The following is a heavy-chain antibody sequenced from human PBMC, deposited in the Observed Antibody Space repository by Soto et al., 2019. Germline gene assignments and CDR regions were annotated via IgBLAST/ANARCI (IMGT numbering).Heavy chain of an antibody. V-gene: IGHV1-3*01. Sequence: APVKGFRKGSWYTFTSHSMPLGRQAPGQKLEWVGWINAGNGNTKYSQKFQGSVTITRDTSASTAYMELSSLRSEDTAVYYCARDRGTSYFQHWGQGTLVNVSS. D-gene: IGHD2-2*01. CDR1: WYTFTSHS. CDR2: INAGNGNT. CDR3: ARDRGTSYFQH. J-gene: IGHJ1*01.